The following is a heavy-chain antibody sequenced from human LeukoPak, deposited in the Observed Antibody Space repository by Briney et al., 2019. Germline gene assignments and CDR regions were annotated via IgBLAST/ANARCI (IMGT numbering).Heavy chain of an antibody. D-gene: IGHD3-10*01. J-gene: IGHJ4*02. V-gene: IGHV3-23*01. CDR1: GFTFSSNA. Sequence: PGGSLRLSCAASGFTFSSNAMSWVRQAPGKGLERVSAINGRGDITHHADSVKGRFTISRDNSKNTLYLQMNSPGADDTAVYYCAKCAWFGDAPGGDYWGQGILVTVSS. CDR3: AKCAWFGDAPGGDY. CDR2: INGRGDIT.